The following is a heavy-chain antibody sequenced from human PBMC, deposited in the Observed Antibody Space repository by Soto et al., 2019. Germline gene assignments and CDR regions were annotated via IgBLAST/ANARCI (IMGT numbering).Heavy chain of an antibody. D-gene: IGHD3-3*01. CDR1: GFPFSSYG. CDR3: AKDGVLRFLEWLVWSPFFDY. J-gene: IGHJ4*02. Sequence: SLRLSCAASGFPFSSYGMHWVRQAPGKGLEWVAVISYGGSNKYYADSVKGRFTISRDNSKNTLYLQMNSLRAEDTAVYYCAKDGVLRFLEWLVWSPFFDYWGQGTLVTVSS. V-gene: IGHV3-30*18. CDR2: ISYGGSNK.